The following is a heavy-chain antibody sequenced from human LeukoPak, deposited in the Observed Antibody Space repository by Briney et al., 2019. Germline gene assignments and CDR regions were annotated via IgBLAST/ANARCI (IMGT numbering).Heavy chain of an antibody. D-gene: IGHD3-22*01. CDR3: ARSNGYFHPLNY. Sequence: SQTLSLTCTVSGGSISTYYWSWIRQPAGKGLEWIGHIYTSGSTNYNPSLKSRVTMSVDTSKNQFSLKVTSVTAADTAVYYCARSNGYFHPLNYWGQGTLVTVSS. CDR2: IYTSGST. J-gene: IGHJ4*02. CDR1: GGSISTYY. V-gene: IGHV4-4*07.